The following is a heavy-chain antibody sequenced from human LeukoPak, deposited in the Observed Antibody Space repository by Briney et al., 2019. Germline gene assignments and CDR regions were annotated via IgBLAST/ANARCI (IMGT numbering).Heavy chain of an antibody. CDR3: ARSDYNDYRGLGF. V-gene: IGHV1-46*01. J-gene: IGHJ4*02. Sequence: GASVKVSCKASGYTFTGYYMHWVRQAPGQGLGWMGIIIPSSGSTTYAQKFQGRVTMTRDTSTSTVYMELCSLTSDDTAVYFCARSDYNDYRGLGFWGQGTLVTVSS. CDR1: GYTFTGYY. CDR2: IIPSSGST. D-gene: IGHD4-11*01.